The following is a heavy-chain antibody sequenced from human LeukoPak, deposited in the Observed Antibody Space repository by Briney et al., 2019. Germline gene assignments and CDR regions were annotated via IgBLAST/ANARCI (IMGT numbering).Heavy chain of an antibody. CDR3: ARDTRDSSGYRPDY. J-gene: IGHJ4*02. V-gene: IGHV3-30-3*01. CDR2: ISYDGSNK. CDR1: GFTFSSYA. Sequence: GGSLRLSCAASGFTFSSYAMHWVRQAPGKGLEWVAVISYDGSNKYYADSVKGRFTISRDNSKNTLYLQMNSLRAEDTAVYYCARDTRDSSGYRPDYWGQGTLVTVSS. D-gene: IGHD3-22*01.